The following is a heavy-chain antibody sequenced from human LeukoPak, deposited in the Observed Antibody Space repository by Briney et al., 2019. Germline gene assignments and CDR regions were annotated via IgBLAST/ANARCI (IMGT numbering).Heavy chain of an antibody. Sequence: SETLSLTCTVSGASISSHYWSWIRQPPGKGLECVGFIYHSGSATYNPSLKSRVTISLETSKNQFSLSLSSVTAADTAVYYCATFFGSDFGYWGQGTLVTVSS. CDR3: ATFFGSDFGY. CDR2: IYHSGSA. D-gene: IGHD5-12*01. V-gene: IGHV4-59*11. CDR1: GASISSHY. J-gene: IGHJ4*02.